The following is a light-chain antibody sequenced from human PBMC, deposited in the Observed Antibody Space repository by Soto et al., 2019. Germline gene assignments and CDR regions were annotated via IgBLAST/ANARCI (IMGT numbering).Light chain of an antibody. V-gene: IGKV3-20*01. CDR1: QSVSSNY. Sequence: EIVLTQSPGTLSLSPGERATLSCRASQSVSSNYLAWYQQKFGQAPRLLIYGASSRATGIPDRFSGSGSRTDFTLTISRLEPEDFAVYYCQQYGSSPPYTFGQGTKLEIK. CDR3: QQYGSSPPYT. CDR2: GAS. J-gene: IGKJ2*01.